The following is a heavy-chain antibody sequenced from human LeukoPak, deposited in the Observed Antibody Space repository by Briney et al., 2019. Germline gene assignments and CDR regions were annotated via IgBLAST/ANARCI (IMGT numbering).Heavy chain of an antibody. CDR1: GGSISRYY. D-gene: IGHD3-22*01. V-gene: IGHV4-59*12. Sequence: SETLSLTCTVSGGSISRYYWSWIRQPPGKGLEWIGYIYYSGSANYNPSLKSRVTISVDRSKNQFSLKLSSVTAADTAVYYCARGREDYYDSSGYYLDYWGQGTLVTVSS. CDR2: IYYSGSA. J-gene: IGHJ4*02. CDR3: ARGREDYYDSSGYYLDY.